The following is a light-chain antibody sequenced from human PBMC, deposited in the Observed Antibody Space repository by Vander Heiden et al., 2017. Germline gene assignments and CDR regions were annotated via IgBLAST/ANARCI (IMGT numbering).Light chain of an antibody. V-gene: IGKV2-28*01. CDR1: QSLLHSNGYNY. J-gene: IGKJ4*01. CDR3: RRSLQTPLT. Sequence: DIVMTQSPLSLPVTPGEPASISCRSSQSLLHSNGYNYLDWYLQKPGQSPQLLIYLGSNRASGVPDTFSGSGSGTDFTLKISIVEAEDVGVYYSRRSLQTPLTFGGGTKEELK. CDR2: LGS.